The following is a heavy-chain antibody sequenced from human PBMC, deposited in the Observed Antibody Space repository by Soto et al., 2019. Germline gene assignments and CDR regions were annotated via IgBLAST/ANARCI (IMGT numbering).Heavy chain of an antibody. CDR3: ARDLGYYESDGYFDY. Sequence: GGSLILSCAASGFTFSDNYMSWIRQAPGKGLEWVSYISSSGSIIYYADSVKGRFTISRDNAKNSLYLQMNSLRAEDTAVYYCARDLGYYESDGYFDYWGQGALVTVSS. CDR2: ISSSGSII. D-gene: IGHD3-22*01. J-gene: IGHJ4*02. V-gene: IGHV3-11*01. CDR1: GFTFSDNY.